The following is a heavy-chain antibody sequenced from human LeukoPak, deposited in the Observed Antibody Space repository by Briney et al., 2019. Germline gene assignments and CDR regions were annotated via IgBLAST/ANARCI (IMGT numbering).Heavy chain of an antibody. CDR2: IYSGGST. CDR1: GFTVSSNY. Sequence: PGGSLRLSCAASGFTVSSNYMSWVRQAPGKGLEWVSVIYSGGSTYYADSVKGRFTISRDNSKNTLYLQMNSLRAEDTAVYYCARGPTVTTIDYYYYYGMDVWGQGTTVTVSS. CDR3: ARGPTVTTIDYYYYYGMDV. D-gene: IGHD4-11*01. J-gene: IGHJ6*02. V-gene: IGHV3-66*01.